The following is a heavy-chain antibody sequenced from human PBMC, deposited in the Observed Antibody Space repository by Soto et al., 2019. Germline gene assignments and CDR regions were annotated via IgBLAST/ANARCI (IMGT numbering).Heavy chain of an antibody. CDR1: GYSFTSYW. CDR2: IDPSDSYT. J-gene: IGHJ4*02. Sequence: GESLKISCKGSGYSFTSYWISWVRQMPGKGLEWMGRIDPSDSYTNYSPSFQAHVTISADKSISTAYLQWSSLKASDTAMYYCARHNYLGSGSYDLPGTEYYFDYWGQGTLVTVSS. D-gene: IGHD3-10*01. V-gene: IGHV5-10-1*01. CDR3: ARHNYLGSGSYDLPGTEYYFDY.